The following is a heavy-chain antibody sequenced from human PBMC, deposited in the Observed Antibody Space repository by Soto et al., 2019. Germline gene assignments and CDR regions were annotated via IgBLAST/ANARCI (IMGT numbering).Heavy chain of an antibody. Sequence: SETLSLTCTVSGGSISSYYWSWIRQPPGKGLEWIGYIYYSGSTNYNPSLKSRVTISVDTSKNQFSLKLSSVTAADTAVYYCARGGWYGAKYYYYYMDVWGKGTTVTVSS. D-gene: IGHD4-17*01. CDR1: GGSISSYY. CDR2: IYYSGST. J-gene: IGHJ6*03. V-gene: IGHV4-59*01. CDR3: ARGGWYGAKYYYYYMDV.